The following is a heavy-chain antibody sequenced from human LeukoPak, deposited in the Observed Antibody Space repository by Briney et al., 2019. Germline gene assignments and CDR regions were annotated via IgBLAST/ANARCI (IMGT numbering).Heavy chain of an antibody. V-gene: IGHV3-30*18. J-gene: IGHJ6*02. Sequence: GGSLRLSCAASGFTFSSYGMHWVRQAPGKGLEWVAVVSYDGSNKYYADSVKGRFTISRDNSKNTLYLQMNSLRPEDTAVYHCAKDGYSSGWSVYYYYYGMDVWGQGTTVTVSS. CDR2: VSYDGSNK. CDR1: GFTFSSYG. CDR3: AKDGYSSGWSVYYYYYGMDV. D-gene: IGHD6-19*01.